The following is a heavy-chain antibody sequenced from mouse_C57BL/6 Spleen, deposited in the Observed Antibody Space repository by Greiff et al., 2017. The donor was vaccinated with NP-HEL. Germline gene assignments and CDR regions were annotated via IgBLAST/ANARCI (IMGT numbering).Heavy chain of an antibody. CDR2: ISYDGSN. CDR3: ASSPYDYDEAWFAY. V-gene: IGHV3-6*01. D-gene: IGHD2-4*01. CDR1: GYSITSGYY. Sequence: EVQLQQSGPGLVKPSQSLSLTCSVTGYSITSGYYWNWIRQFPGNKLEWMGYISYDGSNNYNPSLKNRISITRDTSKNQFFLKLNSVTTEDTATYYCASSPYDYDEAWFAYWGQGTLVTVSA. J-gene: IGHJ3*01.